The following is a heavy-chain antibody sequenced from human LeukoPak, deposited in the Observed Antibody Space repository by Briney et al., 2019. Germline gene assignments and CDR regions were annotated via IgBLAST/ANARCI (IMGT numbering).Heavy chain of an antibody. CDR2: ISAYNGNT. D-gene: IGHD6-13*01. J-gene: IGHJ4*02. Sequence: ASVKVSCKASGYTFTSYGISWVRQAPGQGLEWMGWISAYNGNTNYAQKLQGRVTMTTDTSTSTAYMELRSLRSDDTAVYYCARVPPAYSSSWYFDYWGRGTLVTVSS. CDR3: ARVPPAYSSSWYFDY. V-gene: IGHV1-18*01. CDR1: GYTFTSYG.